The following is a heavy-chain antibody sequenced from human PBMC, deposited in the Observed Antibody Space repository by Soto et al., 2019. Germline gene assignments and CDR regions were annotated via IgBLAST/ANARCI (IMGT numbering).Heavy chain of an antibody. J-gene: IGHJ2*01. CDR2: IGTAGDT. D-gene: IGHD4-4*01. Sequence: EVQLVESGGGLVQPGGSLRLSCAASGFTFSSYDMHWVRQATGKGLEWVSAIGTAGDTYYPGSVKGRFTISRENAKNSLYLQMNSLRAGDTAVYYCARDRSKGYFDLWGRGTLVTVSS. CDR3: ARDRSKGYFDL. CDR1: GFTFSSYD. V-gene: IGHV3-13*04.